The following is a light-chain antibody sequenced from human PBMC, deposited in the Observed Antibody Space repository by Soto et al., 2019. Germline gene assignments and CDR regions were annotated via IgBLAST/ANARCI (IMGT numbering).Light chain of an antibody. CDR3: SPYTGSSPLQV. V-gene: IGLV2-14*03. CDR1: SSDVGGYNY. J-gene: IGLJ1*01. CDR2: VVS. Sequence: QSALTQPASVFGSPGQSITIPCTGTSSDVGGYNYVSWYQQHPGKAPKLIIYVVSDRPSGISSRFLASKSGNTPSLTISGLQVEDEADYSCSPYTGSSPLQVFGTGTKVTDL.